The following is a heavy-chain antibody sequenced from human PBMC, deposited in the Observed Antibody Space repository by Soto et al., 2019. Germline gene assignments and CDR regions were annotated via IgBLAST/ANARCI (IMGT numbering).Heavy chain of an antibody. CDR2: IYYSGST. D-gene: IGHD2-2*01. J-gene: IGHJ6*03. CDR1: GGSISSYY. V-gene: IGHV4-59*01. CDR3: ARHKPLVVPVPLGYYYYHYTDV. Sequence: KPSETLSLTCTVSGGSISSYYWSWIRQPPGKGLEWIGYIYYSGSTNYNPSLKSRVTISVDTSKNQFSLKLSSVTAADTAVYYCARHKPLVVPVPLGYYYYHYTDVWGKGTTVTVSS.